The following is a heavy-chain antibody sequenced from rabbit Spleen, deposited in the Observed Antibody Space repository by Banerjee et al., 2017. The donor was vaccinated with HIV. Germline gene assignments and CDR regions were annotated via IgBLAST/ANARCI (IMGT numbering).Heavy chain of an antibody. V-gene: IGHV1S40*01. Sequence: QSLEESGGGLVQPEGSLTLTCKASGFSFSSSDYICWVRQAPGKGLEWISCIAGSSSGFTYSATWATGRFTISKTSTTVTLQMSSLTAADTATYFCARDGISFVSSGWGLTRLDLWGPGTLAPS. CDR2: IAGSSSGFT. D-gene: IGHD4-1*01. CDR3: ARDGISFVSSGWGLTRLDL. CDR1: GFSFSSSDY. J-gene: IGHJ3*01.